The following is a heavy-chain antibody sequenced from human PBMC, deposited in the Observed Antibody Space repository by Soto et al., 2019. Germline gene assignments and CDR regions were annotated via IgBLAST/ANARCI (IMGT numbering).Heavy chain of an antibody. CDR1: GGSFRAYY. J-gene: IGHJ6*02. CDR3: ARTARAIFYGMDV. CDR2: IDHSGST. V-gene: IGHV4-34*01. Sequence: XAILSLTCAVCGGSFRAYYWSWIRQPPGKGLEWIGEIDHSGSTNYNPSLESRVTISVDTSKNQFSLKVSSVTAADTAVYHCARTARAIFYGMDVCGQRTTVTVSS.